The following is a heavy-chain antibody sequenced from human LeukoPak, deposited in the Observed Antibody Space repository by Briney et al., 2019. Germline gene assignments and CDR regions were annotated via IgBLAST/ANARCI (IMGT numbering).Heavy chain of an antibody. J-gene: IGHJ4*02. D-gene: IGHD6-13*01. V-gene: IGHV3-21*01. CDR3: ARDAIAAAGFYYSDY. CDR2: ISSSSSYI. CDR1: GFTFSSYN. Sequence: GGSLRLSCAASGFTFSSYNINWVRLAPGKGLEWVSSISSSSSYIYYADSVKGRFTISRDNAKNSLFLQMNSLRAEDTAVYYCARDAIAAAGFYYSDYWGQGTLVTVSS.